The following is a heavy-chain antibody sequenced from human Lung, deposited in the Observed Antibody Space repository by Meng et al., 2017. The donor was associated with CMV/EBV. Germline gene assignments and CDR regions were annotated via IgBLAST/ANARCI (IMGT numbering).Heavy chain of an antibody. J-gene: IGHJ2*01. Sequence: GEXXKISCSGSGFIVNSNDMTWVRQAPGKGPEWVSGIFGGGKTYYADSVQGRFTISRDNSKNTLYLQMNALTAEDSALYYCASFKHQLVGGIYWYLDLWGPGXLVTVSS. CDR3: ASFKHQLVGGIYWYLDL. V-gene: IGHV3-66*02. CDR1: GFIVNSND. D-gene: IGHD3-16*01. CDR2: IFGGGKT.